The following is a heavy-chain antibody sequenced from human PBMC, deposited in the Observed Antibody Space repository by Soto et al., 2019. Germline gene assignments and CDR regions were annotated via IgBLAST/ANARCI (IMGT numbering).Heavy chain of an antibody. Sequence: QVQLVQSGAEVKKPGSSVKVSCKASGGTFSSYAISWVRQAPGQGLEWMGGIIPIFGTANYAQKFQGRVTITADKSTSTAYMELSSLRSEDTAVYYCAGGRGRWLQLRITDYFDYWGQGTLVTVSS. CDR3: AGGRGRWLQLRITDYFDY. CDR2: IIPIFGTA. D-gene: IGHD5-12*01. V-gene: IGHV1-69*06. J-gene: IGHJ4*02. CDR1: GGTFSSYA.